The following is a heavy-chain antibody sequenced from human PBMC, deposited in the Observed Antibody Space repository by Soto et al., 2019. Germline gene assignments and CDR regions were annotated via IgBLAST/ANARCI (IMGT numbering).Heavy chain of an antibody. CDR1: GFTFSSYA. D-gene: IGHD4-17*01. CDR2: ISGSGGAT. V-gene: IGHV3-23*01. J-gene: IGHJ4*02. CDR3: AKDRYGDYGRDFDY. Sequence: EVQLLDSGGGLVQPGGSLRLSCAASGFTFSSYAMSWVRRAPGKGLEWVSAISGSGGATYYADSVKGRFTISRDNSKNTLYLLMNSLRAEDTAVYYCAKDRYGDYGRDFDYWGQGTLVTVSS.